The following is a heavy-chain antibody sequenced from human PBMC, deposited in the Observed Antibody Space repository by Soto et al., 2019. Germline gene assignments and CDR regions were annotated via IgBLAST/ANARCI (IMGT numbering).Heavy chain of an antibody. J-gene: IGHJ3*02. CDR3: AKDSGYSGYGFRNAFDI. Sequence: GESLKISCAASGFTFSSYAMSWVRQAPGKGLEWVSAIGGSGGSTYYADSVKGRFTISRGNSKNTLYLQMNSLRAEDTAVYYCAKDSGYSGYGFRNAFDIWGQGTMVTVSS. CDR2: IGGSGGST. V-gene: IGHV3-23*01. D-gene: IGHD5-12*01. CDR1: GFTFSSYA.